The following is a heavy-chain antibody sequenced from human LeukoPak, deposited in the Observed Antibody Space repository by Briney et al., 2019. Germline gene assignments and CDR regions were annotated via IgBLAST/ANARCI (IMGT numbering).Heavy chain of an antibody. CDR3: AKLQAGYFDSSGYHFGY. V-gene: IGHV3-23*01. D-gene: IGHD3-22*01. CDR1: GFTFSSYA. CDR2: MSGSGGPT. Sequence: AGGSLRLSCAASGFTFSSYAMSWVRQAPGKGLEWVSVMSGSGGPTYYADSVKGRFTISRDNSKNTLYLQLNSLRADDTAVYYCAKLQAGYFDSSGYHFGYWGQGTLVTVSS. J-gene: IGHJ4*02.